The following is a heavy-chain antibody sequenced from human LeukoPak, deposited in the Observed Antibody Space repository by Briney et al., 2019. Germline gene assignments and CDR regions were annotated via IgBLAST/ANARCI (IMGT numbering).Heavy chain of an antibody. D-gene: IGHD3-10*01. CDR2: ICGRGTTK. CDR1: GFTFSSYE. CDR3: ARDLYYYGSGNYVPGLPDY. J-gene: IGHJ4*02. V-gene: IGHV3-48*03. Sequence: GGSLRLSCAASGFTFSSYEMNWVRQAPGKGLEWVSYICGRGTTKYYADSVKGRFTISRDSAENSLYLQMNDLRAEDTAVYYCARDLYYYGSGNYVPGLPDYWGQGTLVTVSS.